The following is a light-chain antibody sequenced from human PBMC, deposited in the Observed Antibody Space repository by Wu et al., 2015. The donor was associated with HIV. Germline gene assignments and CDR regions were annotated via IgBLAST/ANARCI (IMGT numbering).Light chain of an antibody. CDR1: QDIFTY. CDR2: DAS. V-gene: IGKV1-13*02. Sequence: AIQLTQSPSSLSASIGDRVNITCRASQDIFTYLAWYQQTPGKAPRVLIYDASTLQSGVSSRFSGSGSGADFTLTISGLQREDFGIYFCQQLNSFPLTFGQGSRLEI. J-gene: IGKJ5*01. CDR3: QQLNSFPLT.